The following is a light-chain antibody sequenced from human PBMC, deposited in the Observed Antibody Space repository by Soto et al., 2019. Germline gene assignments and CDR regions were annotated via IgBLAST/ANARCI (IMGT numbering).Light chain of an antibody. J-gene: IGLJ3*02. Sequence: QSVLTQPPSASGAPGQRVTISWSGSDSNVGSTAVNWYQQVPGTAPKLLIFINNQRPSGVPDRFSGSKSGTSASLAISGLQAEDEADFYCATWEDNLTARVFGGGTKLTVL. V-gene: IGLV1-44*01. CDR1: DSNVGSTA. CDR3: ATWEDNLTARV. CDR2: INN.